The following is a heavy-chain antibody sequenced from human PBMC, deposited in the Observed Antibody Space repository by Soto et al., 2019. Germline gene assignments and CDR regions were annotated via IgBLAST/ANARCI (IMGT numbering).Heavy chain of an antibody. Sequence: GGSLRLSCSASGFTFSSYAMHWVRQAPGKGLEYVSAISSNGGSTYYADSVKGRFTISRDNSKNTLYLQMSSLRAEDTAVYYCVKPIYPSIAARGYFDYWGQGTLVTVSS. CDR3: VKPIYPSIAARGYFDY. CDR1: GFTFSSYA. D-gene: IGHD6-6*01. J-gene: IGHJ4*02. V-gene: IGHV3-64D*06. CDR2: ISSNGGST.